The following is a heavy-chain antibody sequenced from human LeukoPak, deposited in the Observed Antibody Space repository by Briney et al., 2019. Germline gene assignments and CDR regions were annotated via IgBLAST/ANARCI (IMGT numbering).Heavy chain of an antibody. J-gene: IGHJ6*02. CDR1: GYTFTGYY. Sequence: GASVKVSCKASGYTFTGYYMHWVRQAPGQGLEWMGWINPNSGGTDHAQKFQGRVTMTRDTSISTAYMELSRLRSDDTAVYYCSWAPDRYYYYGMDVWGQGTTVTVSS. CDR3: SWAPDRYYYYGMDV. CDR2: INPNSGGT. V-gene: IGHV1-2*02.